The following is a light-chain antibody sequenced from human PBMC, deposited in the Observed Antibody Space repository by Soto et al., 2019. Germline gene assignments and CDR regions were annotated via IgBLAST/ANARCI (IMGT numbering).Light chain of an antibody. CDR2: DVS. V-gene: IGLV2-14*01. CDR3: TSYTSSSTLVV. Sequence: QSVLTQPASVSGSPGQSITISCTGTSSDVGGYNYVSWYQQHPGKAPKLMIYDVSNRPSGVSNRFSGSKSGTTASLTISGLQDENGAGYYCTSYTSSSTLVVFGGGTKLTVL. J-gene: IGLJ2*01. CDR1: SSDVGGYNY.